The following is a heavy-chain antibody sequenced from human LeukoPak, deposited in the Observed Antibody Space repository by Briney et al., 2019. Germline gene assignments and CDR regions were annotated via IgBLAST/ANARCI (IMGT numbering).Heavy chain of an antibody. J-gene: IGHJ5*02. CDR2: MNPNNDYT. CDR3: ARGKWELPFDP. V-gene: IGHV1-8*01. CDR1: GYTFTSYD. D-gene: IGHD1-26*01. Sequence: ASVKVSCKASGYTFTSYDINWVRQATGQGLEWMGWMNPNNDYTGYAQKFQGRVTMTRSTSISTAYMELSSLRSEDTAVYFCARGKWELPFDPWGQGTLVTVSS.